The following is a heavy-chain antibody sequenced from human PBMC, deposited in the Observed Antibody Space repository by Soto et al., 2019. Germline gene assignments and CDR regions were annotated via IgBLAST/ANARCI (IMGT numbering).Heavy chain of an antibody. D-gene: IGHD6-13*01. CDR2: ISYDGSNK. CDR3: ARDRWAGIAAAYDY. J-gene: IGHJ4*02. Sequence: QVQLVESGGGVVQPGRSLRLSCAASGFTFSSYAMHWVRQAPGKGLEWVAVISYDGSNKYYADSVKGRFTISRDNSKNTLYQQMNSLRAEDTAVYYCARDRWAGIAAAYDYWGQGTLVTVSS. V-gene: IGHV3-30-3*01. CDR1: GFTFSSYA.